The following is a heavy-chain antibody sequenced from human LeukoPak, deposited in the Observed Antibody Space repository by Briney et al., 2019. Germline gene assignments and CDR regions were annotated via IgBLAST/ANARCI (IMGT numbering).Heavy chain of an antibody. V-gene: IGHV3-74*01. CDR1: GYYW. CDR3: ASFYEAY. Sequence: GGSLRLSCAASGYYWMHWVRQAPGKGLVWVSHINSDGSWTSYADSVKGRFTISKDNAKNTVYLQMNNLRAEDTAVYYCASFYEAYWGRGTLVTVSS. D-gene: IGHD2/OR15-2a*01. J-gene: IGHJ4*02. CDR2: INSDGSWT.